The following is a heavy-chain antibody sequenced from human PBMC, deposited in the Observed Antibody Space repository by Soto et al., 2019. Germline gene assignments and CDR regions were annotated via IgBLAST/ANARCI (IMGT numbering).Heavy chain of an antibody. Sequence: GGSLRLSCAASGFTFSSDGMHWVRQAPGKGLEWVAVISYDGSNKYYADSVKGRFTISRDNSKNTLYLQMNSLRAENTAVYYCAKDQGHYDILTGYYTDYYYGMDVWGQGTTVTVSS. CDR1: GFTFSSDG. D-gene: IGHD3-9*01. CDR2: ISYDGSNK. CDR3: AKDQGHYDILTGYYTDYYYGMDV. J-gene: IGHJ6*02. V-gene: IGHV3-30*18.